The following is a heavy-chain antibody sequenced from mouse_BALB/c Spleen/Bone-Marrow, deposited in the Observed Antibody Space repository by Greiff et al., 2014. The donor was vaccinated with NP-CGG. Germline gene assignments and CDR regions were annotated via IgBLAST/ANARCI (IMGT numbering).Heavy chain of an antibody. Sequence: EVQLQQSGPGVVKPGASVKMSCKASGYTFTSYVMHWVKQKPGQGLEWIGYSNPDNDGTKYNEKFKGKATLTSDKSSSTAYVELSSLTSEDSAVYYCAREDYGSSPYYFDYWGQGTTLTVSS. CDR3: AREDYGSSPYYFDY. CDR2: SNPDNDGT. J-gene: IGHJ2*01. V-gene: IGHV1-14*01. CDR1: GYTFTSYV. D-gene: IGHD1-1*01.